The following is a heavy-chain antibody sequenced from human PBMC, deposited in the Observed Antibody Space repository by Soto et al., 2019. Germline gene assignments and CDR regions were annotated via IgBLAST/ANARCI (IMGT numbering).Heavy chain of an antibody. CDR2: INAGNGNT. CDR1: GYTFTSYA. Sequence: ASVKVSCKAAGYTFTSYAMHWVRQAPGQRLEWMGWINAGNGNTKYLQKFQGRVTITRDTSTSTVYMELSSLRSEDTAVYYCARDGAVAGISDYWGQGTLVTVSS. V-gene: IGHV1-3*01. CDR3: ARDGAVAGISDY. J-gene: IGHJ4*02. D-gene: IGHD6-19*01.